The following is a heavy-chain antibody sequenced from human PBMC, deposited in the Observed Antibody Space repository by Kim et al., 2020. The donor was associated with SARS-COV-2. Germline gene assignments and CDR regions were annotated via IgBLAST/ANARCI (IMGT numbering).Heavy chain of an antibody. J-gene: IGHJ5*02. CDR3: VRDSHLRGDLHA. V-gene: IGHV3-48*04. CDR2: LSTRSDSI. Sequence: GGSLRLSCVASGFTFSAYSMNWARQAPGKGLEWISYLSTRSDSIYYADSVKGRFTISRDNAKNSLYLQMSSLRAEDTAVYYCVRDSHLRGDLHAWGQGTLVTVSS. CDR1: GFTFSAYS. D-gene: IGHD2-21*01.